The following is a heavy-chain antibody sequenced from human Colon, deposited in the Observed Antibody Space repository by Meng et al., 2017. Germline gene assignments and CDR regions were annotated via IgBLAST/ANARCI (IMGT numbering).Heavy chain of an antibody. Sequence: QERAPSLVRPSDTLSPTCTVSRGSLSSGNDYWSWIRQAPGKGLEWIGYISYSGNSLYNPSLKSRVDISTDTSRRQCSLKFNSVTAADTAIYYCATGPGYSSGLDSWGRGALVTVSS. D-gene: IGHD6-19*01. J-gene: IGHJ4*02. CDR3: ATGPGYSSGLDS. CDR1: RGSLSSGNDY. V-gene: IGHV4-61*01. CDR2: ISYSGNS.